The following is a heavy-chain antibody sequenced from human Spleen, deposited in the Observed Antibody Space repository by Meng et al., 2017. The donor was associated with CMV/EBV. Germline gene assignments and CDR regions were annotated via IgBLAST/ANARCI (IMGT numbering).Heavy chain of an antibody. CDR3: ARAQWLVTSDHLQPHPYY. Sequence: ASVKVSCKASGYIFTGYYMHWVRQAPGQGLEWMGWINPNSGGTNYAQKFQGRVTMTRDTSISTAYMELSRLRSDDTAVYYCARAQWLVTSDHLQPHPYYWGQGTLVTVSS. V-gene: IGHV1-2*02. CDR1: GYIFTGYY. D-gene: IGHD6-19*01. CDR2: INPNSGGT. J-gene: IGHJ4*02.